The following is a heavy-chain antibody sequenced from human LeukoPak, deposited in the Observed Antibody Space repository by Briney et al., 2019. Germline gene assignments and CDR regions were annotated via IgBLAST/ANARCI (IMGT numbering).Heavy chain of an antibody. CDR1: GFFFSNSG. D-gene: IGHD2-15*01. CDR2: LPYDGNNE. V-gene: IGHV3-30*18. CDR3: AKDGLYCTGGSCYNLLNS. J-gene: IGHJ4*02. Sequence: GGSLRLSCAASGFFFSNSGMHWVRQAPGKRLEWVAILPYDGNNEYYADSVKGRFTASRDNSENTLYPQMNSLRSEDTAVYYCAKDGLYCTGGSCYNLLNSWGQGTLVTVSS.